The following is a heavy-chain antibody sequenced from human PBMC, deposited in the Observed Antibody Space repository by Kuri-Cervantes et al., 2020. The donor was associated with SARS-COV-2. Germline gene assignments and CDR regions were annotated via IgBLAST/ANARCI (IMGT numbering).Heavy chain of an antibody. Sequence: ASVKVSCQASGYTFTSYGISWVRQAPGQGLEWMGWISAYNGNTNYAQKPQGRVTMTTDTSTSTAYLELRSLRSDDPAVYYCARSLNYHFWSGPSPFDYWGQGTLVTVSS. J-gene: IGHJ4*02. V-gene: IGHV1-18*01. D-gene: IGHD3-3*01. CDR2: ISAYNGNT. CDR3: ARSLNYHFWSGPSPFDY. CDR1: GYTFTSYG.